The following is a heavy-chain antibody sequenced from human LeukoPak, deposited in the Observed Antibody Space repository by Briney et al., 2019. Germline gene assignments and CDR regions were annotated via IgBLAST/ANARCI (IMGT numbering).Heavy chain of an antibody. Sequence: PSETLSLTCTVSGDSISSSSYRWGWIRQPPGKGLEWIGNMYYSGSTYYNPSLKSRVTLSVYTSKNQFSLKMSSVSAADTALYYCARLYGSTLYFDYWGQGTLVTVSS. V-gene: IGHV4-39*01. CDR3: ARLYGSTLYFDY. J-gene: IGHJ4*02. CDR2: MYYSGST. D-gene: IGHD2-15*01. CDR1: GDSISSSSYR.